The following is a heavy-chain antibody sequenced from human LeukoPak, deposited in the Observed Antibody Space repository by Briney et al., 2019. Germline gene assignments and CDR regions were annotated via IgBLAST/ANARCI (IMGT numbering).Heavy chain of an antibody. D-gene: IGHD3-10*01. J-gene: IGHJ4*02. CDR1: GGSISDYF. V-gene: IGHV4-59*01. CDR3: ARGYGSGSYNNFNH. Sequence: SETLSLTCIISGGSISDYFWGWIRQPPGKGLEWIGYVHSNGDTDYNPSLRSRLTILLDTSKKDFSLKVSSVTAADTAVYYCARGYGSGSYNNFNHWGQGILVTVSS. CDR2: VHSNGDT.